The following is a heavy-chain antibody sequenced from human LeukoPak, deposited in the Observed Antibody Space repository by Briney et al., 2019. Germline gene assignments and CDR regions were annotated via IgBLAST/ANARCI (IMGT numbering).Heavy chain of an antibody. CDR2: IQFDGSDI. Sequence: GGSLRLSCAASGFTFSNYGVHWVRQAPGKGLEWVAFIQFDGSDIFYVDSVKGRFSVSRDNSKNTLYLQMNSLRAEDTAVYYCAKEKQLEPFDCWGQGTLVTVSS. CDR3: AKEKQLEPFDC. CDR1: GFTFSNYG. V-gene: IGHV3-30*02. J-gene: IGHJ4*02. D-gene: IGHD1-1*01.